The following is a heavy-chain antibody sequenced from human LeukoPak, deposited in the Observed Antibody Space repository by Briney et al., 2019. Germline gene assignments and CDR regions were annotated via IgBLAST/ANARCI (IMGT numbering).Heavy chain of an antibody. CDR2: IRGGGGSA. CDR1: GFTFGAYA. J-gene: IGHJ3*02. V-gene: IGHV3-23*01. Sequence: GGSLRLSCTASGFTFGAYAMIWVRQAPGKGPEWVSAIRGGGGSAFYADSVKGRFTISRDNSKYTLFLQMNSLRAEDTAVYYCARDPNGDYIGAFDMWGPGTMVTVSS. D-gene: IGHD4-17*01. CDR3: ARDPNGDYIGAFDM.